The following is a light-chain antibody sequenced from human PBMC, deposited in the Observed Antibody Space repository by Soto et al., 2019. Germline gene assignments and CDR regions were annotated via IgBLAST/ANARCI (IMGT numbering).Light chain of an antibody. J-gene: IGKJ1*01. CDR2: KTS. CDR3: QYYDNYSWT. Sequence: DIPLTQSPSTLSASVGDRVTITCRASQSIGVWLTWYQQKPGKAPKFLIYKTSTLESGVPSRFSGSGSGTAFTLTISSLQPDDFATYHCQYYDNYSWTFGQGTKVEIK. CDR1: QSIGVW. V-gene: IGKV1-5*03.